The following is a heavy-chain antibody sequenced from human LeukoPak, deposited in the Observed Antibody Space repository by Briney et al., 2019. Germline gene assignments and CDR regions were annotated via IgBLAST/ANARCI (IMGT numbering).Heavy chain of an antibody. CDR1: GFSITNTA. CDR2: IVASGGST. J-gene: IGHJ4*02. CDR3: AMGYYDYVEMGYFDY. Sequence: GGSLRLPCAASGFSITNTAMSWFGQAPGRGREGFSLIVASGGSTFYADSVKGRFTISRDISKNPLYLQMNSLRPEDRAVYYCAMGYYDYVEMGYFDYWGQGTLVTVSS. V-gene: IGHV3-23*01. D-gene: IGHD3-16*01.